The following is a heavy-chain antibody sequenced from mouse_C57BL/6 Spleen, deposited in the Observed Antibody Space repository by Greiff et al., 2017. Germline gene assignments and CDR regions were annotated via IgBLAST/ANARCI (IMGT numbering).Heavy chain of an antibody. V-gene: IGHV1-80*01. J-gene: IGHJ3*01. CDR2: IYPGDGDT. D-gene: IGHD1-1*01. Sequence: QVQLQQSGAELVKPGASVKISCKASGYAFSSYWMNWVKQRPGKGLEWIGQIYPGDGDTNYNGKFKGKATLTADKSSSTAYMQLSSLTSDDSAVYICARERRLLRWFAYWCQGTLVTVSA. CDR3: ARERRLLRWFAY. CDR1: GYAFSSYW.